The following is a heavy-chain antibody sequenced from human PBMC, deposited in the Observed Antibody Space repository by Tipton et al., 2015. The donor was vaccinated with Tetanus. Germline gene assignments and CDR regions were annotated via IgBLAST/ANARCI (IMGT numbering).Heavy chain of an antibody. J-gene: IGHJ3*02. D-gene: IGHD1-14*01. CDR2: IFHSGST. CDR3: ARRRGMIHTFDI. CDR1: GGSISNPNW. Sequence: TLSLTCAVSGGSISNPNWWSWVRQPPGKGLEWIGEIFHSGSTNYNPSLKSRVTISVDKSETQFSLKMSSVTAADTAVYYCARRRGMIHTFDIWGQGTVVTVSS. V-gene: IGHV4-4*02.